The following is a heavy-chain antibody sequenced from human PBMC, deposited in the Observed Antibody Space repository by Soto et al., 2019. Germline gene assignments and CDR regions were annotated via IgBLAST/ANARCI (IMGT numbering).Heavy chain of an antibody. J-gene: IGHJ3*02. V-gene: IGHV4-61*08. Sequence: SETLSLTCTVSGGSISSGGYYWSWIRQHPGKGLEWIGYIYYSGSTNYNPSLKSRVTISVDTSENQFSLKLSSVTAADTAVYYCARCFGVVSNDAFDIWGQGTMVTVSS. D-gene: IGHD3-3*01. CDR2: IYYSGST. CDR3: ARCFGVVSNDAFDI. CDR1: GGSISSGGYY.